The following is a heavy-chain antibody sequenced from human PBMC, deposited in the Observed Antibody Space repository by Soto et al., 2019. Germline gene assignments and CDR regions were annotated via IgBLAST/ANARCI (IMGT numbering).Heavy chain of an antibody. CDR3: ARALDGTIDPHYFDY. CDR1: GYNFASYW. CDR2: IYPGDSDT. D-gene: IGHD1-1*01. J-gene: IGHJ4*02. V-gene: IGHV5-51*01. Sequence: GESLKISCKGSGYNFASYWIGWVRQMPGKGLEWMGIIYPGDSDTRYSPSFQGQVTISADKSISTAYLQWGSLKAPDTAMYYCARALDGTIDPHYFDYWGKGTLVTVSS.